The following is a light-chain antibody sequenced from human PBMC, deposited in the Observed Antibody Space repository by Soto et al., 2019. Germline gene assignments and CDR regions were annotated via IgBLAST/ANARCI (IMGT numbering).Light chain of an antibody. J-gene: IGKJ1*01. V-gene: IGKV3-20*01. CDR1: QSVSSSY. Sequence: EIVLTQSPGTLSLSPGGRATLSCRASQSVSSSYLAWYQQKPGQAPRLLIYAASSRATGIPERFSGSGSGTDFALTISRLEPEDSAVYYCQHYGNSLWTFGQGTKVEIK. CDR2: AAS. CDR3: QHYGNSLWT.